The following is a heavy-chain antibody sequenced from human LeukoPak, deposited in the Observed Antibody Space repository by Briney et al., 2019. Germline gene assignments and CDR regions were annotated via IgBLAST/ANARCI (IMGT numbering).Heavy chain of an antibody. V-gene: IGHV4-34*01. CDR1: GGSLSGFY. Sequence: SETLSLTRAVYGGSLSGFYWSGIRQPPGKGREGRGEINHSESNNYNPSLKSRVTISVDTSKNQFSLKLSSVTAADTAVYYCARHSSSSWVRYNWFDPWGQGTLVTVSS. J-gene: IGHJ5*02. CDR2: INHSESN. D-gene: IGHD6-6*01. CDR3: ARHSSSSWVRYNWFDP.